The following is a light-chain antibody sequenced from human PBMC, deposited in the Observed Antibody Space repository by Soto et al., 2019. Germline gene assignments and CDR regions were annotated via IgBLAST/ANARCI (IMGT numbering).Light chain of an antibody. CDR2: GAS. CDR3: QQYVSSVT. V-gene: IGKV3-20*01. J-gene: IGKJ1*01. Sequence: EIVLTQSPGSLSLSPGERATLSCRASQSVDSSFFAWYQQKPGQAPRLLIYGASNRPTGIPDRFSCSGSGTDFTLTISRLAPEDFAVYYCQQYVSSVTFGQGTKVEIK. CDR1: QSVDSSF.